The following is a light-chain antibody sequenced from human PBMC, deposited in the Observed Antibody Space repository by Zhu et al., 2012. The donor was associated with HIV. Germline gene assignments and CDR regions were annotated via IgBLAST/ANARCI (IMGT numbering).Light chain of an antibody. V-gene: IGKV3-20*01. Sequence: EVVLTQSPGTLSLSPGERATLSCRASQSISNNYLGWYQQKPGQAPRLLIYAASIRATGIPDRFSGSGSGTDFTLTTTRLEPEDFAVYYCQQYAKLPLTFGPGTKVDIK. CDR3: QQYAKLPLT. J-gene: IGKJ3*01. CDR2: AAS. CDR1: QSISNNY.